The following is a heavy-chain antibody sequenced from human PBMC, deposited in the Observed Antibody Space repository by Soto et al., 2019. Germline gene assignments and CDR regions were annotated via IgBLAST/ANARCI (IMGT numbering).Heavy chain of an antibody. J-gene: IGHJ4*02. CDR2: IIPIFGTA. Sequence: SVKVSCKASGYTFTSYAMHWVRQAPGQRLEWMGGIIPIFGTANYAQKFQGRVTITADESTSTAYMELSSLRSEDTAVYYCAYSVEMATILFDYWGQGTLVTVSS. CDR3: AYSVEMATILFDY. D-gene: IGHD5-12*01. V-gene: IGHV1-69*13. CDR1: GYTFTSYA.